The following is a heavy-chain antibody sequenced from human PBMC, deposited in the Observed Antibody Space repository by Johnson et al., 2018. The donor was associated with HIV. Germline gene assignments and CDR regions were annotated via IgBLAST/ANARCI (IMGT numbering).Heavy chain of an antibody. V-gene: IGHV3-NL1*01. Sequence: QMLLVESGGGVVQPGGSLRLSCAASGFTLNSYGMHWVRQAPGKGLEWVSLIYSGGNTYYADSVKGRFTISRDNSKNTLYLQMNSLRGEDTAVYYCARSKGSIWYGSAFDIWGQGTMVTVSS. CDR2: IYSGGNT. CDR3: ARSKGSIWYGSAFDI. J-gene: IGHJ3*02. CDR1: GFTLNSYG. D-gene: IGHD6-13*01.